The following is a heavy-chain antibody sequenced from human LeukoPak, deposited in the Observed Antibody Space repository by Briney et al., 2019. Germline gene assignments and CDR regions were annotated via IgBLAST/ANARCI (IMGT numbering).Heavy chain of an antibody. J-gene: IGHJ5*01. CDR3: ARDRPFPPGLDS. CDR2: IYYSGGI. CDR1: GYSISTSNY. Sequence: SETLSLTCSVSGYSISTSNYRAWIRQPPGRGLEWIGHIYYSGGIYYNPSLKSRVTMSVDTSRNQFSLKLSSVTAVDTAVYYCARDRPFPPGLDSWGQGTLVTVSS. V-gene: IGHV4-28*03.